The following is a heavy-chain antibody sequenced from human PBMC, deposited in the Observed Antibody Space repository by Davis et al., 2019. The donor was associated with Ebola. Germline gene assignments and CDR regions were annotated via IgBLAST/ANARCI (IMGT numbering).Heavy chain of an antibody. J-gene: IGHJ4*02. Sequence: GESLKISCAASGFTFSSYAMTWVRQAPGKGLEWVSYISSSSTTIYYADSVKGRFTISRDDASNSLYLQMDSLRADDTAVYYCTRVSTAWSDDYWGQGTLVTVSS. D-gene: IGHD2-21*02. V-gene: IGHV3-48*04. CDR2: ISSSSTTI. CDR3: TRVSTAWSDDY. CDR1: GFTFSSYA.